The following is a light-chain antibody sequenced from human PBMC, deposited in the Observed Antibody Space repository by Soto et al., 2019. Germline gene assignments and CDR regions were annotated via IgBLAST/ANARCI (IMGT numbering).Light chain of an antibody. CDR1: HSVNSN. CDR2: GAS. V-gene: IGKV3-15*01. Sequence: EMVLTQSPGTVSLCPWGIATRCVRASHSVNSNYLAWYQQKPGLAPRLLIYGASTRATGIPARFSGSGSGTEFTLTISSLQSEDFAVYFCQQYDNWPPWTFGQGTKVDIK. CDR3: QQYDNWPPWT. J-gene: IGKJ1*01.